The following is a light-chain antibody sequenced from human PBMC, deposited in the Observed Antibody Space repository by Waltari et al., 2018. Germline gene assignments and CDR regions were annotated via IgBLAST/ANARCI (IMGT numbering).Light chain of an antibody. CDR2: KAS. V-gene: IGKV1-5*03. Sequence: DIQLTQSPSTLSASVGDRVTITCRSSQRIGSWLAWYQQKPGKAPTRLIYKASSLGSGVPSRFSGSGYGTEFTLTINSLQPDDSATYYGQQYNSYWTFGQGTKVEIK. J-gene: IGKJ1*01. CDR1: QRIGSW. CDR3: QQYNSYWT.